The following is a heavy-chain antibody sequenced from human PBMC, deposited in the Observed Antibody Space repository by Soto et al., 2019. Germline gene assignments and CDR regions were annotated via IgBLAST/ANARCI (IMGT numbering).Heavy chain of an antibody. CDR3: AKALGWEWELPESRYYYYGMDV. J-gene: IGHJ6*02. CDR1: GFTFSSYG. CDR2: ISYDGSNK. D-gene: IGHD1-26*01. V-gene: IGHV3-30*18. Sequence: QVQLVESGGGVVQPGRSLRLSCAASGFTFSSYGMHWVRQAPGKGLEWVAVISYDGSNKYYADSVKGRFTISRDNSKNXXDXEXXRMRAEDTGLYYWAKALGWEWELPESRYYYYGMDVWGQGTTVTVSS.